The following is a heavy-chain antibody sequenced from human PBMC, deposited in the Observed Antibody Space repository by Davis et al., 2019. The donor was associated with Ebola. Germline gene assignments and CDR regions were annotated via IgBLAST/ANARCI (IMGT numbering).Heavy chain of an antibody. CDR2: VYYNGNT. Sequence: SETLSLTCTVSGASVSNPTYYWSRIRQSTGKGLEWIGYVYYNGNTNYSPSLKSRVYISIDTSKNQFSLMLNSVTAADTAVYYCGRTNWNYMGLDSWGLGTLVTVSS. V-gene: IGHV4-61*01. J-gene: IGHJ5*01. CDR3: GRTNWNYMGLDS. CDR1: GASVSNPTYY. D-gene: IGHD1-7*01.